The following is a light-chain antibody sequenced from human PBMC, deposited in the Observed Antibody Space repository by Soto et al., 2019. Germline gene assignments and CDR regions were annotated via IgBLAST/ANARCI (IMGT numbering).Light chain of an antibody. CDR3: QQYNEWPPKYT. Sequence: EIVMTQSPATLSVSPGERATLSCRASQSLSINLAWYQQQPGQAPRLLIYAASTRATGVPARFSGSGSGTEFTLTISSLQSEDSAVDYCQQYNEWPPKYTFGQGTKLEIK. V-gene: IGKV3-15*01. J-gene: IGKJ2*01. CDR1: QSLSIN. CDR2: AAS.